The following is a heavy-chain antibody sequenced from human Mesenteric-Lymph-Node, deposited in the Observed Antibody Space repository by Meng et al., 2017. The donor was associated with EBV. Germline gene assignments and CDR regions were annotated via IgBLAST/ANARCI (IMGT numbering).Heavy chain of an antibody. J-gene: IGHJ4*02. CDR3: ARFQRFGGFD. D-gene: IGHD3-10*01. CDR1: GASISSDNW. V-gene: IGHV4-4*02. CDR2: IYHSGST. Sequence: QVQRQEWGPGMVKPSGTLSLTCAVSGASISSDNWWSWVRQPPGKGLEWIGEIYHSGSTNYNPSLKSRVTISVDKSKRQFSLKLTSVTAADTAVYHCARFQRFGGFDWGQGTLVTVSS.